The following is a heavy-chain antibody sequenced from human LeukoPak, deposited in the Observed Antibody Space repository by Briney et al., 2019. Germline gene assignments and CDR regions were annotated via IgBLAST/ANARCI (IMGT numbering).Heavy chain of an antibody. CDR3: ARDSSSSAKGMDV. D-gene: IGHD6-6*01. CDR2: LYTSRST. V-gene: IGHV4-4*07. J-gene: IGHJ6*02. CDR1: GGPISRYY. Sequence: SEPLTLPCTVSGGPISRYYGSWIRQPAGKGLEWIGRLYTSRSTNYTASLKSRVTISGDKSKNQFSLKLSSVTAADTAVYYCARDSSSSAKGMDVWGQGTTVTVSS.